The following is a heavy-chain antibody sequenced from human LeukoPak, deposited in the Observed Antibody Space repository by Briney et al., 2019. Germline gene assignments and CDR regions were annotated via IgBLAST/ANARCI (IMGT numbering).Heavy chain of an antibody. CDR3: GRAMEVYQLLPDY. CDR2: IQQDGSEK. V-gene: IGHV3-7*02. D-gene: IGHD2-2*01. J-gene: IGHJ4*02. CDR1: GFSFRSYW. Sequence: PGGSLRLSCAASGFSFRSYWMSWVRQAPGKGLEWVANIQQDGSEKYYADSVKGRFTISRDNSNNTLHLQMNSLRAEDTAVYYCGRAMEVYQLLPDYWGQGTLVTVSS.